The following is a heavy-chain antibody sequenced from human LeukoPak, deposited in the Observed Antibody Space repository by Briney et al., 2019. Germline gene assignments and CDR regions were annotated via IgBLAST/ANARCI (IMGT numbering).Heavy chain of an antibody. V-gene: IGHV4-39*07. CDR1: GVSISSSNSY. J-gene: IGHJ4*02. D-gene: IGHD3-3*01. Sequence: PSETLSLACTVSGVSISSSNSYWGWIRQPPGKGLEWIGSVYSSGSTYYNPSLRSQITITVDTSKNQFSLKLTSVAAADTAMYHCTRDMEYPGAGFDYWGQGIPVTVSS. CDR3: TRDMEYPGAGFDY. CDR2: VYSSGST.